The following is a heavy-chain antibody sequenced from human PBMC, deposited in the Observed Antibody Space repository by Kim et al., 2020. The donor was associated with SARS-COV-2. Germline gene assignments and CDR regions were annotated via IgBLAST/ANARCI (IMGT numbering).Heavy chain of an antibody. Sequence: SETLSLTCTVSGGSISSSSYYWGWIRQPPGKGLEWIGSVYYSGSTYYSPSLKSRVTMSVETSKNQFSLKLRSVTAADTAVYYWARHINFGDGDYADHWGQGTLVTVSS. V-gene: IGHV4-39*01. CDR1: GGSISSSSYY. CDR2: VYYSGST. D-gene: IGHD4-17*01. CDR3: ARHINFGDGDYADH. J-gene: IGHJ5*02.